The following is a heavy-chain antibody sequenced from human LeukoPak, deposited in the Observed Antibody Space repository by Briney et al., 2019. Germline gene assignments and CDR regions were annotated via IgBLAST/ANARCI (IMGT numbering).Heavy chain of an antibody. J-gene: IGHJ3*02. V-gene: IGHV4-61*02. D-gene: IGHD6-19*01. CDR2: IYSSGSS. Sequence: SETLSLTCSVSGGSIRSESYYWSWIRQPAGKGLEWIGRIYSSGSSKFNPTLKSRVTISIDTSKNQFSLSLSSMTAADTAVYYCARDMTGSGWNDAFDIWGQGTMVTVSS. CDR3: ARDMTGSGWNDAFDI. CDR1: GGSIRSESYY.